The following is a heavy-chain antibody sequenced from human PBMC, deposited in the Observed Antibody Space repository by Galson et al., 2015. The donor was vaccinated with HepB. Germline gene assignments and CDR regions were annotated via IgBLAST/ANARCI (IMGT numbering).Heavy chain of an antibody. J-gene: IGHJ5*02. CDR1: GYIFTNFY. CDR3: ARSGYYIVVVGGDWFDP. D-gene: IGHD2-2*01. V-gene: IGHV1-46*01. CDR2: INPSDGST. Sequence: SVKVSCKASGYIFTNFYLHWVRQAPGRGLEWMGIINPSDGSTTYAQKLQGRVTMTTDTSTSTAYMELRSLRSDDTAVYYCARSGYYIVVVGGDWFDPWGQGTLVTVSS.